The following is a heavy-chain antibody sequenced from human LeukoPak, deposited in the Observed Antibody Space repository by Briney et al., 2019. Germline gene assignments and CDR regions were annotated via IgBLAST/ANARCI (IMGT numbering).Heavy chain of an antibody. D-gene: IGHD5-24*01. J-gene: IGHJ4*02. V-gene: IGHV5-51*01. CDR1: GYSFTSYW. Sequence: GESLKISCKGYGYSFTSYWIGWVRQMPGKGLEWMGIIYPGDSDTRYSPSFQGQVTISADKSISTAYLQWSSLKASDTAMYYCARLAGVGYTNSPLDYWGQGTLVTVSS. CDR3: ARLAGVGYTNSPLDY. CDR2: IYPGDSDT.